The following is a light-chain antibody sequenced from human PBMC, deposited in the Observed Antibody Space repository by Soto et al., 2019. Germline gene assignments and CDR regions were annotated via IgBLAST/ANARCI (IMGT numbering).Light chain of an antibody. CDR1: QSISTY. V-gene: IGKV1-39*01. CDR2: ATS. J-gene: IGKJ3*01. Sequence: DIQMTQSPSSLSASVGDRVTITCRASQSISTYLNWYQQKPGKAPKLLIYATSRLESGVPSRFSGSGSGSDFTLTISSLQPDDFATYYCQQSYSAPLTFGPGTKV. CDR3: QQSYSAPLT.